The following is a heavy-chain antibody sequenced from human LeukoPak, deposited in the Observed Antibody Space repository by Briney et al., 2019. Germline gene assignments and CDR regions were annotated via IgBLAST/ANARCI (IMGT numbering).Heavy chain of an antibody. Sequence: GGSLRLSCQTSGLFFSNYGMHWVRQAPGKGLEWVAFVRYDESNEYYADSVKGRFTIFRDNSRNTLYLQMNSLRAEDTGVYSCAKDSNSGYVSVGPDYWGLGTLVTVSS. D-gene: IGHD5-12*01. J-gene: IGHJ4*02. V-gene: IGHV3-30*02. CDR3: AKDSNSGYVSVGPDY. CDR1: GLFFSNYG. CDR2: VRYDESNE.